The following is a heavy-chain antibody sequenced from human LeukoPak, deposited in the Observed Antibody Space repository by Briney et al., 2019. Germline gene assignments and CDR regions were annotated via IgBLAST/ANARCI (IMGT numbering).Heavy chain of an antibody. Sequence: ASVKVSFKASGYTFTGYYMHWVRQAPGQGLEGMGWINPNSGGTNYAQKFQGRVTMTRDTSTSTAYMELSRLRSDDTAVYYCARDLEGYFDWLENYGMDVWGQGTTVTVSS. D-gene: IGHD3-9*01. CDR1: GYTFTGYY. J-gene: IGHJ6*02. CDR3: ARDLEGYFDWLENYGMDV. V-gene: IGHV1-2*02. CDR2: INPNSGGT.